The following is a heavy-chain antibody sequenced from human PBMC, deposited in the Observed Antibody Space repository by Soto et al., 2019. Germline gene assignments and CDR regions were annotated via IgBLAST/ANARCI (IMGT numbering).Heavy chain of an antibody. V-gene: IGHV3-7*01. CDR1: GFTFSSYW. CDR2: IKQDGSEK. J-gene: IGHJ4*02. Sequence: EVQLVESGGGLVQPGGSLRLSCAASGFTFSSYWMTWVRQAPGKALEWVANIKQDGSEKYYVDSVKGRFTISRDNDKNALYVQMNSLRDEDTALYFCARSGYSSSWCLDYWGQGTLVTVSS. CDR3: ARSGYSSSWCLDY. D-gene: IGHD6-13*01.